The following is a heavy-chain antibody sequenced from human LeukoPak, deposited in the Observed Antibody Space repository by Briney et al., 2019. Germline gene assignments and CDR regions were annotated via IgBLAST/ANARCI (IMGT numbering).Heavy chain of an antibody. CDR1: GGSISSYY. CDR3: AGGTFRRVDY. V-gene: IGHV4-59*01. CDR2: IYYSGST. Sequence: SGTLSLTCTVSGGSISSYYWSWIRQPPGKGLEWIGYIYYSGSTNYNPSLKSRVTISVDTSKNQFSLKLSSVTAADTAVYYCAGGTFRRVDYWGQGTLVTVSS. J-gene: IGHJ4*02. D-gene: IGHD3-16*01.